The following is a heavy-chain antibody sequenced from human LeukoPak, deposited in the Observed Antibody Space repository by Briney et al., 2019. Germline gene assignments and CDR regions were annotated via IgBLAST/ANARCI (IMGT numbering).Heavy chain of an antibody. CDR3: ARSSSTLSDAFEI. CDR2: MNPNSGNT. J-gene: IGHJ3*02. V-gene: IGHV1-8*01. CDR1: GYTFTSSD. Sequence: GASVKLSCKASGYTFTSSDINWVRQATGQGLEWMGWMNPNSGNTASAQKFQGRVTMTRNTSISTAYMELSSLRSEDTAVYYCARSSSTLSDAFEIWGQGAMVTVSS.